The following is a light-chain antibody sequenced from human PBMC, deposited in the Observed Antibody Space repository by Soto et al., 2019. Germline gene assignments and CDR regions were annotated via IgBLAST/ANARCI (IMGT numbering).Light chain of an antibody. CDR1: SSNNGAGYD. V-gene: IGLV1-40*01. J-gene: IGLJ2*01. CDR3: QSYDSSLSGSKVV. CDR2: GNR. Sequence: QSVLTQPPSVSGAPGQRVTISCTGSSSNNGAGYDVHWYQQLPGTAPKLVIYGNRNRPSGVPDRFSGSKSGTSASLAITGLQAEDEADYYCQSYDSSLSGSKVVFGGGTKLTVL.